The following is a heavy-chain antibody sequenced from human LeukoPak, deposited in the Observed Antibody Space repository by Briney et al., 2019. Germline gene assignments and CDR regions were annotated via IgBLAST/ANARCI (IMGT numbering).Heavy chain of an antibody. CDR2: ISAYNGNT. J-gene: IGHJ4*02. CDR3: ARASRYYYDSSGYYSPFDY. D-gene: IGHD3-22*01. Sequence: ASVKVSCKASGYTFTSYGISWVRQAPGQGLEWMGWISAYNGNTNYAQKLQGRVTMTTDTSTSIAYMELRSLRSDDTAVYYCARASRYYYDSSGYYSPFDYWGQGTLVTVSS. V-gene: IGHV1-18*01. CDR1: GYTFTSYG.